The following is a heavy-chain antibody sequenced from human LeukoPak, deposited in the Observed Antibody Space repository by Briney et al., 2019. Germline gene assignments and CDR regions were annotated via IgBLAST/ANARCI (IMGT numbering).Heavy chain of an antibody. J-gene: IGHJ4*02. CDR1: GFTVSSNY. CDR2: IYSGGST. Sequence: TGGSLRLSCAASGFTVSSNYMSWVRQAPGKGLEWVSVIYSGGSTYYADSVKGRFTISRDNSKNTLYLQMSSLRAEDTAVYYCANIVATGRDYWGQGTLVTVSS. D-gene: IGHD5-12*01. CDR3: ANIVATGRDY. V-gene: IGHV3-53*01.